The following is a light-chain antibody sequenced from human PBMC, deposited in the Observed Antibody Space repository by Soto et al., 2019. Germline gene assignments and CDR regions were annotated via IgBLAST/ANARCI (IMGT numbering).Light chain of an antibody. J-gene: IGLJ2*01. CDR1: SSDVGSYNL. CDR3: CSYAGSSTVV. CDR2: EGS. Sequence: QSALTQPASVSGSPGQSITISRTGTSSDVGSYNLVSWYQQHPGKAPKLMIYEGSKRPSGVSNRFSGSKSGNTASLTISGRQAEDEADYYCCSYAGSSTVVFGGGTKLTVL. V-gene: IGLV2-23*01.